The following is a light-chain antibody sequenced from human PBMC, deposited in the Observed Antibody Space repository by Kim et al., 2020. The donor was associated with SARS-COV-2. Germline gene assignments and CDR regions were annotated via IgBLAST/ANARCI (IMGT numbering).Light chain of an antibody. V-gene: IGLV2-8*01. CDR2: EVS. CDR1: RSDVGTYKF. Sequence: QSDLTQPPSASGSPGQSVTVSCTGTRSDVGTYKFVSWYQQHPGKAPKLIIYEVSERPSGVPDRFSGSRSGNTASLTVSGLQAEDEADYYCSSYAGSNNWLFGGGTKLTVL. CDR3: SSYAGSNNWL. J-gene: IGLJ3*02.